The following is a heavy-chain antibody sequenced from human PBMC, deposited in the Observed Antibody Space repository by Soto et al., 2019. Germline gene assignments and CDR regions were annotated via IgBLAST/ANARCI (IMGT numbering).Heavy chain of an antibody. V-gene: IGHV1-8*01. CDR2: MNTNSGNT. Sequence: QVQLVQSGAEVKKPGASVKVSCKAPGYTFTSYNINWVRQATGQGLEWMGWMNTNSGNTGYAQKFQGRVTMTRNTSISTAYMELSSLRSEDTAVYYCARSSRRWARNLFDCWGQRTLVTVSS. J-gene: IGHJ4*02. CDR1: GYTFTSYN. D-gene: IGHD1-26*01. CDR3: ARSSRRWARNLFDC.